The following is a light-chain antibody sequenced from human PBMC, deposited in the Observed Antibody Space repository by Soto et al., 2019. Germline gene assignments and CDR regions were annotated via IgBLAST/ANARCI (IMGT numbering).Light chain of an antibody. CDR1: QSISYR. Sequence: DIQMTQSPSTLSASVGDRVTITCRASQSISYRLAWYQQKPGKAPKLLIYDASSLESGVPSRFSGSGSGTEFTLTISSLQPDDFATYYCQQYNSYSPWTFGQGTKVDIK. J-gene: IGKJ1*01. CDR3: QQYNSYSPWT. CDR2: DAS. V-gene: IGKV1-5*01.